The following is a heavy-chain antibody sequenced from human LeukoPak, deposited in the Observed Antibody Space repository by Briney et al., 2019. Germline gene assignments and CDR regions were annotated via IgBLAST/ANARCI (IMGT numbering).Heavy chain of an antibody. Sequence: ASVKVSCKASGYTFTSYGISWVRQAPGQGLEWMGWISAYNGNTNYAQKLQGRVTMTTDTSASTAYMELRSLRSDDTAVYYCARETIDSSSSYYYYGMDVWGQGTTVTDSS. V-gene: IGHV1-18*01. D-gene: IGHD6-6*01. CDR1: GYTFTSYG. CDR3: ARETIDSSSSYYYYGMDV. J-gene: IGHJ6*02. CDR2: ISAYNGNT.